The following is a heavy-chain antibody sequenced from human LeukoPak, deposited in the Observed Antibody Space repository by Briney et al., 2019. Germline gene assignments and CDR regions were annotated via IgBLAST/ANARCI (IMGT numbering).Heavy chain of an antibody. V-gene: IGHV3-23*01. J-gene: IGHJ4*02. CDR2: INDIGGNT. CDR1: GFTFSSYP. Sequence: GGSLTLSCAASGFTFSSYPMSWARQAPRNGLDWVSLINDIGGNTYYADSVKGRFTISRDNSKNTLFLKMSRQRAEETAVYYCAKTSAGIRGGYFDYWGQGTLVTVSS. CDR3: AKTSAGIRGGYFDY. D-gene: IGHD3-10*01.